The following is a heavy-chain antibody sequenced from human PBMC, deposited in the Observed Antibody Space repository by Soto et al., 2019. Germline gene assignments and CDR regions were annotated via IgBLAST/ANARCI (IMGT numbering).Heavy chain of an antibody. CDR2: ISGSGGST. V-gene: IGHV3-23*01. CDR3: ATDRQVPSCLAASSYYFDY. J-gene: IGHJ4*02. D-gene: IGHD6-13*01. Sequence: GGSLRLSCAASGFTFSSYAMSWVRQAPGKGLEWVSAISGSGGSTYYADSVKGRFTISRDNSKNTLYLQMNSLRAEDTAVYYCATDRQVPSCLAASSYYFDYWGQGTLVTVSS. CDR1: GFTFSSYA.